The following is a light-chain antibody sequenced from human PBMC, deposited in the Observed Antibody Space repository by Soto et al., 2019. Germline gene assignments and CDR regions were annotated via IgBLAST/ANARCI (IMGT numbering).Light chain of an antibody. CDR3: SSYTSSSTLLV. V-gene: IGLV2-18*02. Sequence: QSVLTKPPSVSGSPGQSVTISCTGTSSDVGSYNRVSWYQQPPGTAPKLMIYEVSNRPSGVPDRFSGSKSGNTASLTISGLQAEDEADYYCSSYTSSSTLLVFGGGTKLTVL. J-gene: IGLJ3*02. CDR2: EVS. CDR1: SSDVGSYNR.